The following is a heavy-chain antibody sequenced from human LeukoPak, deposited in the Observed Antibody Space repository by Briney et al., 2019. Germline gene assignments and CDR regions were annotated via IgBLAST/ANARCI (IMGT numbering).Heavy chain of an antibody. Sequence: GASVKVSCKASGYTFTSYYMHWVRQAPGQGLEWMGIINPSGGSTSYAQKFQGRVTMTGDTSTSTVYMELSSLRSEDTAVYYCARGGEDIVVVPAAILDYWGQGTLVTVSS. V-gene: IGHV1-46*01. D-gene: IGHD2-2*01. CDR1: GYTFTSYY. CDR2: INPSGGST. J-gene: IGHJ4*02. CDR3: ARGGEDIVVVPAAILDY.